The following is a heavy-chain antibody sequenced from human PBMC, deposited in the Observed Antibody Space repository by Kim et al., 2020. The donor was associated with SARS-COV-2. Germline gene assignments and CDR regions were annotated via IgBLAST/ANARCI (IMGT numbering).Heavy chain of an antibody. V-gene: IGHV3-30*18. Sequence: GGSLRLSCAASGFTFSSYGMHWVRQAPGKGLEWVAVISYDGSNKYYADSVKGRFTISRDNSKNTLYLQMNSLRAEDTAVYYCAKDQGWFGELLFSRGETYFDYWGQGTLVTVSS. CDR2: ISYDGSNK. CDR3: AKDQGWFGELLFSRGETYFDY. CDR1: GFTFSSYG. J-gene: IGHJ4*02. D-gene: IGHD3-10*01.